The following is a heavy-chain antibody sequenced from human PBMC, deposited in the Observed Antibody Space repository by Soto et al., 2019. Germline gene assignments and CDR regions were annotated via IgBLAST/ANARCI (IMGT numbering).Heavy chain of an antibody. CDR3: ARATNRWLHPRIGMDV. CDR2: IIPILGIA. CDR1: GGTFSSYT. V-gene: IGHV1-69*02. Sequence: QVQLVQSGAEVKKPGSSVKVSCKASGGTFSSYTISWVRQAPGQGLEWMGRIIPILGIANYAQKFQGRVMITADNSTSTAYMELSSLRSEDTAVYYCARATNRWLHPRIGMDVWGQGTTVTVSS. D-gene: IGHD5-12*01. J-gene: IGHJ6*02.